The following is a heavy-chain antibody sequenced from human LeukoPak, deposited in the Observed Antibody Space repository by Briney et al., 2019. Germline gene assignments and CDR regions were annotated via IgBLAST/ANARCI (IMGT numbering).Heavy chain of an antibody. CDR2: IYPGDSDT. J-gene: IGHJ5*02. V-gene: IGHV5-51*01. CDR1: GYSFTNYW. CDR3: ARRRRHVSYNWFDP. Sequence: GESLNISCKGPGYSFTNYWIGLVRQIPGEGLEWVGIIYPGDSDTRYSPSFQGQVTISADKSISTAYLQWSSLKASDTAMYYCARRRRHVSYNWFDPWGQGTLVTVSS.